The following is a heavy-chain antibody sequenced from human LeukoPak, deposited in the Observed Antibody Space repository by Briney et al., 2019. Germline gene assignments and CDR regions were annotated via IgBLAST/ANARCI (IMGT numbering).Heavy chain of an antibody. D-gene: IGHD3-10*01. Sequence: ASVKVSCKASGYTFTSYDINWVRQATGQGLEWMGWMNPNSGNTGYAQKFQGRVTMTRNTSISTAYMELSSLRSEDTAVYYCARGGGDYGSGNPNWFDPWGQGTLVTVSS. V-gene: IGHV1-8*01. J-gene: IGHJ5*02. CDR3: ARGGGDYGSGNPNWFDP. CDR2: MNPNSGNT. CDR1: GYTFTSYD.